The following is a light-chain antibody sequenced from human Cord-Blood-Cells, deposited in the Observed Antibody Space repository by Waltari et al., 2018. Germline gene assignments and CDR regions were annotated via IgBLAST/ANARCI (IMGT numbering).Light chain of an antibody. Sequence: QSALTQPASVSGSPGQSITISCTGTSSDVGSSNLVSWYQQHQGKAPKLMIYEGSKRPSGVSNRFSGSKSGNTASLTISGLQAEDEADYYCCSYACSSTWVFGGGTKLTVL. V-gene: IGLV2-23*01. CDR2: EGS. CDR1: SSDVGSSNL. CDR3: CSYACSSTWV. J-gene: IGLJ3*02.